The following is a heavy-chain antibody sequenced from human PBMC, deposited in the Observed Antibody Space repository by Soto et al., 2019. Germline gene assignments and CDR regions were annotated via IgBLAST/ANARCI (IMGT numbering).Heavy chain of an antibody. V-gene: IGHV4-39*01. J-gene: IGHJ5*02. Sequence: SETLSLTCTVSGGSISSSSYYWGWIRQPPGKGLEWIGSIYYSGSTYYNPSLKSRVTISVDTSKNQFSLKLSSVTAADTAVYYCARHRSDSSSWLNWFDPWGRGTLVTVSS. CDR2: IYYSGST. D-gene: IGHD6-13*01. CDR3: ARHRSDSSSWLNWFDP. CDR1: GGSISSSSYY.